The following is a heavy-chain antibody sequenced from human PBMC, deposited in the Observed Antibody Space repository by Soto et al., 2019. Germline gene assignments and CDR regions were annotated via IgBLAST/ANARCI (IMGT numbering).Heavy chain of an antibody. CDR3: ATDADYDYIWGAKGAFDI. Sequence: ASVKVSCKASGYTFTSYAMHWVRQAPGQRLEWMGWINAGNGNTKYSQKFQGRVTITRDTSASTAYMELSSLRSEDTAVYYCATDADYDYIWGAKGAFDIWGQGTMVTVSS. V-gene: IGHV1-3*01. D-gene: IGHD3-16*01. J-gene: IGHJ3*02. CDR2: INAGNGNT. CDR1: GYTFTSYA.